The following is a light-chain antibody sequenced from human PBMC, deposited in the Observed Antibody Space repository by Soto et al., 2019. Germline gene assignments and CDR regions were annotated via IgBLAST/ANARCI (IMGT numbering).Light chain of an antibody. CDR1: QDISSW. V-gene: IGKV1-12*01. Sequence: DIQMTQSPSSVSASVGDRVTITCRASQDISSWLAWYQQKPGKAPKLLIYAASSLQSGVPSRFSGSGSGTDFALTFNSLEPGDFATYYWQQDNSFQWTFGQGTKVEL. CDR3: QQDNSFQWT. CDR2: AAS. J-gene: IGKJ1*01.